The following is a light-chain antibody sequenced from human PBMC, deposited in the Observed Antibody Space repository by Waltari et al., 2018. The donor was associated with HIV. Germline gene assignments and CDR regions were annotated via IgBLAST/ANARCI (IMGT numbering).Light chain of an antibody. J-gene: IGLJ2*01. Sequence: QPALTQPASVSGSPGRSITISCTATSSDIAGYNYVSWYQQHPGKAPKLMIYEVSNRPSGVSSRFSGSKSGNTASLTISGLQAEDEADYYCSSYTGSTTVVFGGGTKVTVL. V-gene: IGLV2-14*03. CDR3: SSYTGSTTVV. CDR2: EVS. CDR1: SSDIAGYNY.